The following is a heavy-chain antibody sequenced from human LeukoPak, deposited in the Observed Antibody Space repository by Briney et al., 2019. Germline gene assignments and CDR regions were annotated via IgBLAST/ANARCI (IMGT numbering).Heavy chain of an antibody. CDR1: GGSISSSSYY. CDR3: ARNAFDM. J-gene: IGHJ3*02. Sequence: SETLSLTCTVSGGSISSSSYYWGWIRQPPGKGLEWIGSMYYSGSTYYSPSLKSRVTISVDTSKNQFSLKLSSVTAADTAVYYCARNAFDMWGQGTMVTVSS. V-gene: IGHV4-39*07. CDR2: MYYSGST.